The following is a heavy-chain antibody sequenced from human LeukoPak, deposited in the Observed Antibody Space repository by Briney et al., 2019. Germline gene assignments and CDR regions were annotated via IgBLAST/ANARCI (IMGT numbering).Heavy chain of an antibody. CDR2: IYYSGST. V-gene: IGHV4-59*08. CDR1: GGSISGYY. J-gene: IGHJ4*02. Sequence: SETLSLTCTVSGGSISGYYWSWIRQPPGKGLEWIGYIYYSGSTNYNPSLKSRVTISVDTSKNQFSLKLSSVTAADTAVYYCARQRTTVTSDIDYWGQGTLVTVSS. CDR3: ARQRTTVTSDIDY. D-gene: IGHD4-11*01.